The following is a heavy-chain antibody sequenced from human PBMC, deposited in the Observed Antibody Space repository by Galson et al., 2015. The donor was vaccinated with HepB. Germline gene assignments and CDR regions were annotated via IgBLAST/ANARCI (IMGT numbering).Heavy chain of an antibody. CDR1: GFTFSSYW. Sequence: SLRLSCAASGFTFSSYWMHWVRQAPGKGLVWVSRINSDTGTTYADSVKGRFSISRDNAKNTLYLQMNSLRADDTAVYFCARVPNFPGAATGTGDAFDLWGQGTMVTVSS. CDR3: ARVPNFPGAATGTGDAFDL. CDR2: INSDTGT. J-gene: IGHJ3*01. V-gene: IGHV3-74*01. D-gene: IGHD6-13*01.